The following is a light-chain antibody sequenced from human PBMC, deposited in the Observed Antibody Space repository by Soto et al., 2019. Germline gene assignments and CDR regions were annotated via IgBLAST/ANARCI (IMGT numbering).Light chain of an antibody. CDR2: GAS. CDR1: QSVSSSY. V-gene: IGKV3-20*01. CDR3: QQYDSSPKT. J-gene: IGKJ1*01. Sequence: EIVLTQSPGTLSLSPGERATLSCRASQSVSSSYLAWYQQEPGQAPRLLIYGASSRATGIPDRFSGSGSGTDFTLTISRLEPEDFAVYYCQQYDSSPKTFGQGTTVDIK.